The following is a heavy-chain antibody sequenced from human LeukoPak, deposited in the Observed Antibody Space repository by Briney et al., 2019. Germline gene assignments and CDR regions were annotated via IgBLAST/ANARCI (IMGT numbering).Heavy chain of an antibody. CDR1: GYIFTNYW. D-gene: IGHD3-10*01. CDR3: ARQSRDGSNTRGCHFDY. J-gene: IGHJ4*02. Sequence: GESLKISCQVSGYIFTNYWIGWVRQMPGKGLESMGIIYPADSDTTYSPPFQGQVTISADKSISTVYLQWSSLRASDTAMYFCARQSRDGSNTRGCHFDYWGQGTLVTVSS. V-gene: IGHV5-51*01. CDR2: IYPADSDT.